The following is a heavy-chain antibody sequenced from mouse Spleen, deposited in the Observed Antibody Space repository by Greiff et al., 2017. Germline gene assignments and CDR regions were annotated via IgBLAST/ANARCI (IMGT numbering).Heavy chain of an antibody. V-gene: IGHV1S22*01. J-gene: IGHJ2*01. CDR2: IYPGSGST. D-gene: IGHD2-3*01. CDR1: GYTFTSYW. Sequence: LQQPGSELVRPGASVKLSCKASGYTFTSYWMHWVKQRPGQGLEWIGNIYPGSGSTNYDEKFKSKATLTVDTSSSTAYMQLSSLTSEDSAVYYCTRERDDGYFDYWGQGTTLTVSS. CDR3: TRERDDGYFDY.